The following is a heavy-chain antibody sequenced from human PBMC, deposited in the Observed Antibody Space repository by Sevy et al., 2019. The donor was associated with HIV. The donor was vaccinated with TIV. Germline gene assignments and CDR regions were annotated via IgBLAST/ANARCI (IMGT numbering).Heavy chain of an antibody. Sequence: GGSLRLSCAASGFTVSTNYMSWVRQAPGKGLEWVSVIYSGGTTYYADSVKGRFTISRDKSKNTLYLQMNSLRAEDTAVYYCAREFGDGYNPRYYFDYWGQRTLVTVSS. J-gene: IGHJ4*02. V-gene: IGHV3-53*01. CDR1: GFTVSTNY. CDR2: IYSGGTT. D-gene: IGHD3-3*01. CDR3: AREFGDGYNPRYYFDY.